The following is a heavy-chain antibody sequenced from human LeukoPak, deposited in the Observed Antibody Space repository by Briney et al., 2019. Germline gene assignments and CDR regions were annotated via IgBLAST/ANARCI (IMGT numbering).Heavy chain of an antibody. Sequence: GGSLRLSCAASGFTFSSYAMHWVRQAPGKGLEWVAVISYDGSNKYYADSVKGRFTISRDNSKNTLYLQMNSLRSKDTAIYYCARSRGDYYYDTFDIWGQGTLVTVSS. V-gene: IGHV3-30-3*01. J-gene: IGHJ3*02. CDR3: ARSRGDYYYDTFDI. CDR1: GFTFSSYA. CDR2: ISYDGSNK. D-gene: IGHD4-17*01.